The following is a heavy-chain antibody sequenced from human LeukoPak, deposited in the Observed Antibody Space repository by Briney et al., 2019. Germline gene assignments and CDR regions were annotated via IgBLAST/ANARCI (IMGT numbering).Heavy chain of an antibody. J-gene: IGHJ4*02. D-gene: IGHD3-22*01. V-gene: IGHV4-39*01. CDR2: VYYSGST. CDR3: ARHADGSAFLVPFDY. CDR1: GGSNSSSSFY. Sequence: SETLSLTCTVSGGSNSSSSFYWDWIRQPPGKGLGWIGSVYYSGSTYYNPSLKSRLTISVDTSKDQFSLKLSSVTAADTAVYYCARHADGSAFLVPFDYWGQGSLVTVSS.